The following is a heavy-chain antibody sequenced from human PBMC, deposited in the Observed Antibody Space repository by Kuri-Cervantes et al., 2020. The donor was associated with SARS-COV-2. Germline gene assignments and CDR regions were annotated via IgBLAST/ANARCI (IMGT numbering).Heavy chain of an antibody. J-gene: IGHJ6*02. Sequence: SETLSLTCAVYGESFSGYYWSWIRQPPGKGLEWIGEINHSGSTNYNPSLKSRVTISVDTSKNQFSLKLSSVTAADTAVYYCARGPGLYSRKAYGMDVWGQGTTVTVSS. V-gene: IGHV4-34*01. CDR3: ARGPGLYSRKAYGMDV. CDR1: GESFSGYY. D-gene: IGHD3-16*02. CDR2: INHSGST.